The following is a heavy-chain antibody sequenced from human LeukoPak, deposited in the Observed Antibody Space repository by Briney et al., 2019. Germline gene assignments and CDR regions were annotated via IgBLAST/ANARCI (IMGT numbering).Heavy chain of an antibody. Sequence: PGGSLRLSCAASGFTFSSYAMHWVRQAPGKGLEWVAVISYDGSNKYYADSVKGRFTISRDNSKNTLYLQMNSLRAEDTAVYYCARTPSSGGYYFDYWGQGTLVTVSS. J-gene: IGHJ4*02. D-gene: IGHD3-22*01. CDR1: GFTFSSYA. CDR2: ISYDGSNK. V-gene: IGHV3-30*04. CDR3: ARTPSSGGYYFDY.